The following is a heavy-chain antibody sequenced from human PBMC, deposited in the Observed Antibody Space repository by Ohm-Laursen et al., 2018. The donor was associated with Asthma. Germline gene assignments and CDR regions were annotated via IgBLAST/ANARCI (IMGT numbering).Heavy chain of an antibody. CDR3: ARVFPGKATTIDF. J-gene: IGHJ4*02. D-gene: IGHD5-24*01. CDR1: GASITRNF. CDR2: INHSGST. Sequence: SDTLSLTCTVSGASITRNFWSWIRQPPGKGLEWIGEINHSGSTNYNPSLKSRVTISVDTSKNQFSLKLSPVTAADTVIYYCARVFPGKATTIDFWGPGTLVTVSS. V-gene: IGHV4-34*01.